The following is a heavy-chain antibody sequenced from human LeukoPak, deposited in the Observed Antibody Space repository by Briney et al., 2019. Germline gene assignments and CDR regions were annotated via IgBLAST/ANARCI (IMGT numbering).Heavy chain of an antibody. CDR3: ARDLASASCPCRWFDY. CDR1: GFTFTIFG. V-gene: IGHV3-48*01. Sequence: GGSLRLSCAASGFTFTIFGLNWVRQAPGKGPEWVSYIDARSGITYYADSVQGRFTISRDNAKESVFLQMNSLRVDDTAVYYCARDLASASCPCRWFDYWGQGTLVTVSS. D-gene: IGHD2-2*01. CDR2: IDARSGIT. J-gene: IGHJ5*01.